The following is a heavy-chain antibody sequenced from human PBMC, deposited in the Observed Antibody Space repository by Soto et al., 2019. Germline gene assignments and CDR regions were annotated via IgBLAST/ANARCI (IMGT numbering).Heavy chain of an antibody. CDR1: GGSIGGYY. CDR2: IYSIGST. J-gene: IGHJ4*02. V-gene: IGHV4-4*08. Sequence: PSETLSLTCTVPGGSIGGYYWSWLRQPPGKGLEWIGYIYSIGSTNYNPSLRSRVTMSIDTSQEQFSLKLSSVTATDTAVYYCARYLNIRWAGSGFDSCGRGPLRTVSS. D-gene: IGHD6-19*01. CDR3: ARYLNIRWAGSGFDS.